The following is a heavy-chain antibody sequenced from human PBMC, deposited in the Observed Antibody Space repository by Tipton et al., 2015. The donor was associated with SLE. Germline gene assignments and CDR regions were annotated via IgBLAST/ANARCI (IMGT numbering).Heavy chain of an antibody. J-gene: IGHJ6*02. CDR2: ISSSSSYI. D-gene: IGHD6-13*01. V-gene: IGHV3-21*01. CDR3: ARDPYSGSWYGDYGMDV. CDR1: GFTFSSYS. Sequence: SLRLSCAASGFTFSSYSMNWVRQAPGKGLEWVSSISSSSSYIYYADSVKGRFTISRDNAKNSLYLQMNSLRAEDTAVYYCARDPYSGSWYGDYGMDVWGQGTTVTVSS.